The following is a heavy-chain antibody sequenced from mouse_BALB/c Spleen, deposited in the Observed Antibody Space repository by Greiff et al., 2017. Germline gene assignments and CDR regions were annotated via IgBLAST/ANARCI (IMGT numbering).Heavy chain of an antibody. J-gene: IGHJ4*01. Sequence: DVHLVESGGGLVKPGGSLKLSCAASGFAFSSYDMSWVRQTPEKRLEWVAYISSGGGSTYYPDTVKGRFTISRDNAKNTLYLQMSSLKSEDTAMYYCARTGKFGYYAMDYWGQGTSVTVSS. CDR2: ISSGGGST. D-gene: IGHD4-1*01. CDR1: GFAFSSYD. V-gene: IGHV5-12-1*01. CDR3: ARTGKFGYYAMDY.